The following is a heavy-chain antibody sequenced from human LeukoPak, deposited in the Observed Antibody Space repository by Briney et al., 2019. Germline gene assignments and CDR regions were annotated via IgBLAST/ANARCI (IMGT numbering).Heavy chain of an antibody. V-gene: IGHV1-2*02. Sequence: ASVKVSCKASGYTFTGYDMHWVRPAPGQGREWMGWINPNSGGTNYAQKFQGRVTMTRDTSISTAYMEASRLRSHATAVYYLERHPGHSTDGGVIDLYPPPPHYYYYGMDVWGQGTTVTVSS. J-gene: IGHJ6*02. CDR3: ERHPGHSTDGGVIDLYPPPPHYYYYGMDV. CDR1: GYTFTGYD. CDR2: INPNSGGT. D-gene: IGHD3-16*02.